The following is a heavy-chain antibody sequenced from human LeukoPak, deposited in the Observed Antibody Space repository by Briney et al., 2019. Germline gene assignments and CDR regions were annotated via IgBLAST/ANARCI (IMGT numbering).Heavy chain of an antibody. CDR3: ARLSPYYDSSGPTDY. Sequence: SETLSLTCAVYGGSFSGYYWSWIRQPPGKGLEWIGEINHSGSTSYNPSLKSRVTISVDTSKNQFSLKLSSVTAADTAVYYCARLSPYYDSSGPTDYWGQGTLVTASS. V-gene: IGHV4-34*01. D-gene: IGHD3-22*01. J-gene: IGHJ4*02. CDR1: GGSFSGYY. CDR2: INHSGST.